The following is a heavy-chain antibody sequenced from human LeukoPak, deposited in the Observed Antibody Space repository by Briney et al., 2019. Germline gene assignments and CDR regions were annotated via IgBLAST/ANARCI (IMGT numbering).Heavy chain of an antibody. Sequence: GASVKVSCKASGYTFTSYDINWVRQATGQGLEWMGWMNPNSGNTGYAQKFQGRVTMTRNTSIGTAYMELSSLRSEDTAVYCCARGRMVRGVTWWFDPWGQGTLVTVPS. CDR2: MNPNSGNT. D-gene: IGHD3-10*01. V-gene: IGHV1-8*01. CDR3: ARGRMVRGVTWWFDP. J-gene: IGHJ5*02. CDR1: GYTFTSYD.